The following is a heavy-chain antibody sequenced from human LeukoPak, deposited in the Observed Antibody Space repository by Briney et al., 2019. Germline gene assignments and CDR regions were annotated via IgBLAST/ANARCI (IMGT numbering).Heavy chain of an antibody. D-gene: IGHD2-2*01. V-gene: IGHV3-23*01. CDR3: AREYCSSTSCYDYYGMDV. J-gene: IGHJ6*02. CDR2: ISGGGGST. CDR1: GFTFTSYS. Sequence: GGSLGLSCAASGFTFTSYSMNWVRQAPGKGLEWVSTISGGGGSTYYADSVKGRFTISRDNSKNTLYLQMNSLRAEDTAVYYCAREYCSSTSCYDYYGMDVWGQGTSVAVSS.